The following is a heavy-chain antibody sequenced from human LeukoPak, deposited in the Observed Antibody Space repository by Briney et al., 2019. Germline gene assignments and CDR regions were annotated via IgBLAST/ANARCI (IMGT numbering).Heavy chain of an antibody. D-gene: IGHD3-22*01. Sequence: PSETLSLTCTVSGGSISSYYWSWIRQPPGKGLEWIGYIYYSGSTNYNPSLKSRVTISVDTSKNQFSLKLSSVTAADTAVYYCARHVRTYYYDSSGGYYYYGMDVWGQGTTVTVSS. V-gene: IGHV4-59*08. CDR1: GGSISSYY. J-gene: IGHJ6*02. CDR3: ARHVRTYYYDSSGGYYYYGMDV. CDR2: IYYSGST.